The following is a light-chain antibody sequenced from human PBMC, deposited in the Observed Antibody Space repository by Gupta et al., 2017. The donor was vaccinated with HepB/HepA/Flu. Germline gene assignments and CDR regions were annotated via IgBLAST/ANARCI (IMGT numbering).Light chain of an antibody. CDR3: ATWADSLNGWV. Sequence: QSILTQPPSVSGTPGQRVTISCSGSSSNIGSNNVNWYQQLPGTAPKLLINTNKQRPSGVPDRFSGSKSGTSASLAISGLQSDDEADYYCATWADSLNGWVFGGGTKLTVL. V-gene: IGLV1-44*01. CDR1: SSNIGSNN. CDR2: TNK. J-gene: IGLJ3*02.